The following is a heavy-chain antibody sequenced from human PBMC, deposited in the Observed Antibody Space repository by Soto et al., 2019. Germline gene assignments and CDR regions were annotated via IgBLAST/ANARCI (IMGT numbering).Heavy chain of an antibody. Sequence: SETLSLTCAVFGGSFSGYYWSWIRQPPGKGLEWIGEINHSGSTNYNPSLKSRVTISVDTSKNQFSLKLSSVTAADTAVYYCARLVVVSPVANVWGQGTLVTVSS. CDR3: ARLVVVSPVANV. J-gene: IGHJ4*02. V-gene: IGHV4-34*01. D-gene: IGHD2-21*01. CDR1: GGSFSGYY. CDR2: INHSGST.